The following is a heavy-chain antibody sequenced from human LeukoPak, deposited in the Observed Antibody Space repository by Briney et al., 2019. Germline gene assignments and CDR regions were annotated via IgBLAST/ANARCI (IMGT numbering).Heavy chain of an antibody. CDR3: ARGYSSSWYGPEGNWFDP. CDR1: GGSISSSIYY. D-gene: IGHD6-13*01. CDR2: IYYSGST. Sequence: SETLSLTCTVSGGSISSSIYYWGWIRQPPGKGLEWIGTIYYSGSTYYNPSLKTRVTISVDTSKNQFSLKLSSVTAADTAVYYCARGYSSSWYGPEGNWFDPWGQGTLVTVSS. V-gene: IGHV4-39*01. J-gene: IGHJ5*02.